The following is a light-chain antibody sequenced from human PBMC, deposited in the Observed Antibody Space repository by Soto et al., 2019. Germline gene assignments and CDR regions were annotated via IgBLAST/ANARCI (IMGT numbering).Light chain of an antibody. V-gene: IGLV1-44*01. CDR1: SSNIGRNS. CDR2: SNN. CDR3: AAWDDSLNGPV. J-gene: IGLJ3*02. Sequence: QSVLTQPPSASGTPGKRVTISCSGSSSNIGRNSVNWYQQLTVTALKLLIYSNNQRPSGVPDRFSGSKSGTSASLAIRGLQSEDEADYYCAAWDDSLNGPVFGGGTKLTVL.